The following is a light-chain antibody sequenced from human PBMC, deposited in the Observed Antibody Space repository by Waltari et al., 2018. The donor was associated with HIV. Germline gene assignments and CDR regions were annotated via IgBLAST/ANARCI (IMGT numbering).Light chain of an antibody. J-gene: IGLJ2*01. CDR2: DVT. CDR3: TSFRPTSAPVV. Sequence: NYVSWFLQRPGQAPKLMIYDVTHQPSGVSNRFSGSKSANTASLTISGLQVEDEGDYYCTSFRPTSAPVVFGGGTKLTVL. V-gene: IGLV2-14*01. CDR1: NY.